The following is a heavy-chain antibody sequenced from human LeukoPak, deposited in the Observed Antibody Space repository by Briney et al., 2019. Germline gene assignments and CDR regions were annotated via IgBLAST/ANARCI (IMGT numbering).Heavy chain of an antibody. CDR2: ISGSGGST. Sequence: PGGSLRLSCAASGFTFSSYAMSWVRQAPGKGLEWVSAISGSGGSTYYADSVKGRFTISRDNSKNTLYLQMNSLRAEDTAVYYCAKGSIVVVVAATAHFDYWGQGTLVTVSS. CDR3: AKGSIVVVVAATAHFDY. D-gene: IGHD2-15*01. J-gene: IGHJ4*02. V-gene: IGHV3-23*01. CDR1: GFTFSSYA.